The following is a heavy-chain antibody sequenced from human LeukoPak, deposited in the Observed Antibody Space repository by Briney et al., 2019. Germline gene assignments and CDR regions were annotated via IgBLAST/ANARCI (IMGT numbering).Heavy chain of an antibody. V-gene: IGHV4-38-2*02. CDR3: ARDSRGHYDDYYYGMDV. Sequence: PSETLSLTCAVSGYPISSGYYWGWIRQPPGKGLEWIGSIYHSGSTYYNPSLKSRVTISVDTSKNQFSLKLSSVTAADTAVYYCARDSRGHYDDYYYGMDVWGKGTTVTVSS. J-gene: IGHJ6*04. CDR1: GYPISSGYY. CDR2: IYHSGST. D-gene: IGHD5-12*01.